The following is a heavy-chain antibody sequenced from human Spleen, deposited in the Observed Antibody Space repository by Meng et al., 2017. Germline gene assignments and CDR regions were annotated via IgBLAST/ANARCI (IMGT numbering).Heavy chain of an antibody. V-gene: IGHV3-30*04. J-gene: IGHJ6*02. CDR2: ISYDGTNK. Sequence: GGSLRLSCAASGFTFSSYPIHWVRQAPAKGLEWVAVISYDGTNKYYADSVKGRFTISSDNSKNTLYLQMDSLRPEDTAVYYCARDRALRFLEWLQTYNYYGMDVWGQGTTVTVSS. CDR3: ARDRALRFLEWLQTYNYYGMDV. CDR1: GFTFSSYP. D-gene: IGHD3-3*01.